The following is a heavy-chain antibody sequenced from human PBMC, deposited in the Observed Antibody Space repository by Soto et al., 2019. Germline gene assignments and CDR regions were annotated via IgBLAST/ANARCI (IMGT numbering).Heavy chain of an antibody. Sequence: EVQLLESGGGLVQPGGSLRLSCAASGFTFTDYAMTWVRQAPGKGLEWVSSISGSASSTFYAGSVKGRFTISRDNSRNTVYLQMNSLRAEDTAVYYCAKASSTISPDYWGQGTLVTVSS. J-gene: IGHJ4*02. CDR3: AKASSTISPDY. D-gene: IGHD5-12*01. V-gene: IGHV3-23*01. CDR2: ISGSASST. CDR1: GFTFTDYA.